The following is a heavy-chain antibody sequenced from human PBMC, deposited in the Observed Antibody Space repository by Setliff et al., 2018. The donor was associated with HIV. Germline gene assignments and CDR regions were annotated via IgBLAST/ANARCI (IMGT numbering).Heavy chain of an antibody. CDR3: ARGLNRAAAGTSSL. D-gene: IGHD6-13*01. CDR1: GYTFINYD. CDR2: MTPKNGDA. Sequence: GASVKVSCKASGYTFINYDINWVRQATGQGLEWMGWMTPKNGDAGYAQKFQGRVTMTRNISISTAYMELSSVRSEDTAVYYCARGLNRAAAGTSSLWGQGTLVTVSS. V-gene: IGHV1-8*02. J-gene: IGHJ4*02.